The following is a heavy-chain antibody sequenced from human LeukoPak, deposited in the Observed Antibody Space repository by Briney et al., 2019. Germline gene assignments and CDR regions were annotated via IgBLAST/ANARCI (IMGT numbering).Heavy chain of an antibody. CDR2: IYYSGST. D-gene: IGHD1-14*01. Sequence: SETLSLTCTVSGGSISSGGYYWSWIRQHPGKGLEWIGYIYYSGSTYYNPSLKRRVTISVDTSKNQFSLKLSSVTAADTAVYYCARRCWQTGKPELYYFDYWGQGTLVTVSS. V-gene: IGHV4-31*03. J-gene: IGHJ4*02. CDR3: ARRCWQTGKPELYYFDY. CDR1: GGSISSGGYY.